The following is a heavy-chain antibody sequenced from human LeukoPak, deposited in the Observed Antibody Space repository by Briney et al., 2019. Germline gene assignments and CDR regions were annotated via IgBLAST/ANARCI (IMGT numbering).Heavy chain of an antibody. Sequence: GASVKVSCKASGYTFTSYYMHWVRQAPGQGLEWMGIINPSGGSTSYAQKFQGRATMTRDTSTSTVYMELSSLRSEDTAVYYCARAGCSSTSCYGGGDAFDIWGQGTMVTVSS. V-gene: IGHV1-46*01. CDR2: INPSGGST. CDR1: GYTFTSYY. D-gene: IGHD2-2*01. J-gene: IGHJ3*02. CDR3: ARAGCSSTSCYGGGDAFDI.